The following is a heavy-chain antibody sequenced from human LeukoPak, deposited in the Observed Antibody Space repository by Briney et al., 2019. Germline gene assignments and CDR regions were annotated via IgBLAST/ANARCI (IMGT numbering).Heavy chain of an antibody. V-gene: IGHV3-48*03. Sequence: RPGGSLRLSCAASGFTFSSYEMNWVRQAPGKGLEWVSYISSSGSTIFYADSMKGRFTIYRDHARNSLYLQMNSLRAEDTAVYYCARSTVRGFDYWGQGTLVTVSS. CDR1: GFTFSSYE. CDR2: ISSSGSTI. J-gene: IGHJ4*02. D-gene: IGHD3-10*01. CDR3: ARSTVRGFDY.